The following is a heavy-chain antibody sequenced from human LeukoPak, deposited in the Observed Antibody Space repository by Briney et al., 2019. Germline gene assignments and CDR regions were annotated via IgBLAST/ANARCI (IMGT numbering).Heavy chain of an antibody. J-gene: IGHJ4*02. CDR3: ARAANYYDSSGYSES. Sequence: SETLSLTCTVSGGSISSYYWSWIRQPAGKGLKWIGRIYTSGSTNYNPSLKSRVTISVDTSKNQFSLKLSSVAAADTAVYYCARAANYYDSSGYSESWGQGTLVTVSS. CDR1: GGSISSYY. V-gene: IGHV4-4*07. D-gene: IGHD3-22*01. CDR2: IYTSGST.